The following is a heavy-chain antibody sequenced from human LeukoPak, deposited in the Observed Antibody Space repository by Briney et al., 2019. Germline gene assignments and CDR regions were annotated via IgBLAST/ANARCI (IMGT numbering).Heavy chain of an antibody. CDR2: IYYSGTT. Sequence: SETLSLTCTVSGGSISDSSDHWGWIRQPPGKGLEWIGSIYYSGTTYYRPSLKSRVTISVDTSKNQFSLKLTSVTAADTAVYYCAREVASSVHYWGQGTLVTVSS. D-gene: IGHD3-10*01. CDR1: GGSISDSSDH. J-gene: IGHJ4*02. V-gene: IGHV4-39*01. CDR3: AREVASSVHY.